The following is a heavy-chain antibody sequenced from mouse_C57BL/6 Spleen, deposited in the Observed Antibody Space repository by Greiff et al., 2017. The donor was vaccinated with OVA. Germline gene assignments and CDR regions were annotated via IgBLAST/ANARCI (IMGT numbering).Heavy chain of an antibody. CDR1: GYTFTSYW. J-gene: IGHJ2*01. D-gene: IGHD2-5*01. Sequence: QVQLQQPGAELVKPGASVKVSCKASGYTFTSYWMHWVKQRPGQGLEWIGRIHPYNSGTNYNQKFKSKATLTVDKSSSTAYMQLSSLTSEDSAVYYFAISSYSKDDGVNYWGQGTTLTVSS. CDR3: AISSYSKDDGVNY. CDR2: IHPYNSGT. V-gene: IGHV1-74*01.